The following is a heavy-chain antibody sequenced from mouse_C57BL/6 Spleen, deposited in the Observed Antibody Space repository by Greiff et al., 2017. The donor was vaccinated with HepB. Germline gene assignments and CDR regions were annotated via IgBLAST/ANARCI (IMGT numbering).Heavy chain of an antibody. CDR2: INPNYGTT. V-gene: IGHV1-39*01. CDR3: ARGEDYGYDGFDY. J-gene: IGHJ2*01. CDR1: GYPFTDYN. D-gene: IGHD2-2*01. Sequence: VQLKESGPELVKPGASVKISCKASGYPFTDYNMNWVKQSNGKSLEWIGVINPNYGTTSYNQKFKGKATLTVDQSSSTAYMQLNSLTSEDSAVYYCARGEDYGYDGFDYWGQGTTLTVSS.